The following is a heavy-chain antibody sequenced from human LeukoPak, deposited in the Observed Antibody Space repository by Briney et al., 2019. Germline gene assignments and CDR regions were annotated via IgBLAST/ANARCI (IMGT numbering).Heavy chain of an antibody. CDR2: ISWNSGSI. V-gene: IGHV3-9*01. CDR3: AKDNYYDSSGYNDY. J-gene: IGHJ4*02. Sequence: PGGSLRLSCAASGFTFSSYAMSWVRQAPGKGLEWVSGISWNSGSIGYADSVKGRFTISRDNAKNSLYLQMNSLRAEDTALYYCAKDNYYDSSGYNDYWGQGTLVTVSS. CDR1: GFTFSSYA. D-gene: IGHD3-22*01.